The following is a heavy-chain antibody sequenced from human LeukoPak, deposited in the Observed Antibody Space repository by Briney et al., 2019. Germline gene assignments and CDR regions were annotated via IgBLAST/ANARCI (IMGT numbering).Heavy chain of an antibody. V-gene: IGHV3-48*04. D-gene: IGHD2-2*01. CDR2: ISGDATTF. Sequence: GGSLRLSCAASGFTFSSYSMNWVRQAPGKGLEWVSYISGDATTFYYADSVKGRFTISRDNAKNSLYLQMNSLRAEDTAVYYCARDRCSCARCFPLGYFDLWGRGTLVTVSS. CDR1: GFTFSSYS. CDR3: ARDRCSCARCFPLGYFDL. J-gene: IGHJ2*01.